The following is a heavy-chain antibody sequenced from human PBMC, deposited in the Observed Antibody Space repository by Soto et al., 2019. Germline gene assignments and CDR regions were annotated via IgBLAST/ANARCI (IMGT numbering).Heavy chain of an antibody. CDR3: ARDPWAADY. D-gene: IGHD3-16*01. J-gene: IGHJ4*02. V-gene: IGHV3-66*01. Sequence: PGGSRRRSCATSGFTVXTKYMSWVRQAPGKGLEWVSVIYSGGSTFYADSVRGRFTISRDNSKNTVNLQMNSLRAEDTAVYYCARDPWAADYWGQGTLVTVSS. CDR2: IYSGGST. CDR1: GFTVXTKY.